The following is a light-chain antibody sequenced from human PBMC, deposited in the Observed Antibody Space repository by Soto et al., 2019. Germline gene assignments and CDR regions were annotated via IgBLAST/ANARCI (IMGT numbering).Light chain of an antibody. J-gene: IGKJ1*01. Sequence: DIQMTQSPSTLSGSVGDRVTITCRASQTISSWLAWYQQKPGKAPKLLIHKASTLKSGVPPRFSGGGSVTEFTRTISSLQPDDFATYYCQHYNSYSEAFGQGTKVELK. CDR2: KAS. V-gene: IGKV1-5*03. CDR1: QTISSW. CDR3: QHYNSYSEA.